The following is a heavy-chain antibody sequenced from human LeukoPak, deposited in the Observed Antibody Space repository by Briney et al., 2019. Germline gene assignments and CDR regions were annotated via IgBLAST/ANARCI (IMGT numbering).Heavy chain of an antibody. D-gene: IGHD3-22*01. CDR1: GGSISSGDYY. CDR3: ARPYYYNSRIDP. J-gene: IGHJ5*02. V-gene: IGHV4-30-4*01. CDR2: MYYSGST. Sequence: SETLSLTCTVSGGSISSGDYYWSWIRQPPGKGLEWIAYMYYSGSTYYNPSLKSRVTMSADTSKNQLSLKLSSVTAADPAVYYCARPYYYNSRIDPWARESWSPSPQ.